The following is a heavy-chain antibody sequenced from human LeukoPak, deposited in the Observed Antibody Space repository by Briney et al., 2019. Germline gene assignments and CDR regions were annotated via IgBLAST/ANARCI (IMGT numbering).Heavy chain of an antibody. J-gene: IGHJ4*02. CDR1: GFSFRTYW. V-gene: IGHV3-7*01. CDR2: IQDDGSGK. CDR3: ARDGVPYTRDY. Sequence: GRSLRLSRAVSGFSFRTYWMSWVRQAPGRGLEWVANIQDDGSGKYYLDSVKGRFTVSRDNAKNLLYLQMDSLRADDTAVYYCARDGVPYTRDYWGQGTLVIVSS. D-gene: IGHD2-2*02.